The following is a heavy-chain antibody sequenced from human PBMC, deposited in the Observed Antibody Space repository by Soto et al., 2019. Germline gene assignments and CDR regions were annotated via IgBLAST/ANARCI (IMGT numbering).Heavy chain of an antibody. J-gene: IGHJ4*02. Sequence: SETLSLTCTVSGGSISSGDYYWSWIRQPPGKGLEWIGYIYYSGSTYYNPSLKSRVTISVDTSKNQFSLKLSSVTAADTAVYYCARDHYGGNYQSHFDYWGQGTLVTVAS. CDR1: GGSISSGDYY. V-gene: IGHV4-30-4*01. D-gene: IGHD1-7*01. CDR3: ARDHYGGNYQSHFDY. CDR2: IYYSGST.